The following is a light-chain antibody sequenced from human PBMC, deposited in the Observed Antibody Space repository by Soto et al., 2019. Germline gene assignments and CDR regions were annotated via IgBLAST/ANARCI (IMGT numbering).Light chain of an antibody. J-gene: IGKJ1*01. CDR1: RDIGSD. V-gene: IGKV1-6*01. CDR2: AAS. Sequence: ANEMKQSPCSLDATIGYRLTISCLASRDIGSDVSWYQQKPGKAPTLLIYAASNLQSGVPSRFRGSRSGTEFTLTVSSLQPEDFATYYCLQDHDDSWRFGEGIKVDIK. CDR3: LQDHDDSWR.